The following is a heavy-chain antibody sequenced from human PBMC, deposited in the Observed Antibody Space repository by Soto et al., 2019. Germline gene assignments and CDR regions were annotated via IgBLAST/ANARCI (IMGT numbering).Heavy chain of an antibody. CDR2: ISYDGSNK. CDR3: AKWSYLDY. J-gene: IGHJ4*02. Sequence: PGGSLRLSCAASGFTFSSYAMHWVRQAPGKGLEWVAVISYDGSNKYYADSVKGRFTISRDTSKNTLYLQMNSLRVDDTAVYYCAKWSYLDYWGQGTRVTVSS. D-gene: IGHD3-3*01. V-gene: IGHV3-30-3*01. CDR1: GFTFSSYA.